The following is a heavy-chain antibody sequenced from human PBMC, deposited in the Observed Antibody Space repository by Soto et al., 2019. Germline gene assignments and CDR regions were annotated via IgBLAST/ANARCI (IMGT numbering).Heavy chain of an antibody. D-gene: IGHD5-12*01. CDR1: GYTFTSYG. J-gene: IGHJ4*02. CDR2: ISANNGNT. CDR3: ARGQSGYDFAY. Sequence: QVQLVQSGAEVKKPGASVKVSCKASGYTFTSYGINWVRQAPGQGLEWMGWISANNGNTHCAQKLQGRVTMTKDTSTSTAYMELRSRSSDDTAVYYCARGQSGYDFAYWGQGTLVTVSS. V-gene: IGHV1-18*01.